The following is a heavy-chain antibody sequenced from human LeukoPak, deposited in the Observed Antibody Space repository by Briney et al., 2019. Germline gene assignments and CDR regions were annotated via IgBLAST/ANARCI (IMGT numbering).Heavy chain of an antibody. CDR2: IIPIFGTA. Sequence: SVKVSCKASGGTFSSYAISWVRQAPGQGLEWMGGIIPIFGTANYAQKFQGRVTITTDESTSTAYMELSSLRSEDTAVYYCASGIGYCTNGVCPYLIDYWGQGTLVTVSS. CDR3: ASGIGYCTNGVCPYLIDY. D-gene: IGHD2-8*01. CDR1: GGTFSSYA. J-gene: IGHJ4*02. V-gene: IGHV1-69*05.